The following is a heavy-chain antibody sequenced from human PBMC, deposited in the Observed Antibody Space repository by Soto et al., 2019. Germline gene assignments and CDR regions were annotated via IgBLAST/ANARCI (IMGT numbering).Heavy chain of an antibody. CDR2: ISYDGSHK. J-gene: IGHJ6*01. CDR3: AKRRGDYSNDSWGMDV. D-gene: IGHD4-4*01. V-gene: IGHV3-30*18. CDR1: GFTFSNYG. Sequence: QVQLVESGGGVVQPGRSLRLSCAASGFTFSNYGMHWVRQAPGKGLVWVTVISYDGSHKYYADSVKGRFTISRDNSKNTLYLQMNSLRAEDTAVYYCAKRRGDYSNDSWGMDVW.